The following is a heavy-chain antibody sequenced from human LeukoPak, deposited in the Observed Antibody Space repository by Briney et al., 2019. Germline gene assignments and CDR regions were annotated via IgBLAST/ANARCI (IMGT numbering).Heavy chain of an antibody. CDR2: TNWNGGST. Sequence: GGSLRLSCAASGFTFDDYGMSWVRQAPGKGLEWVSGTNWNGGSTGYADSVKGRFTISRDNAKNSLYLQMNSLRAEDTALYYCARDSSNYYYYMDVWGKGTTVTVSS. D-gene: IGHD4-11*01. V-gene: IGHV3-20*04. CDR3: ARDSSNYYYYMDV. CDR1: GFTFDDYG. J-gene: IGHJ6*03.